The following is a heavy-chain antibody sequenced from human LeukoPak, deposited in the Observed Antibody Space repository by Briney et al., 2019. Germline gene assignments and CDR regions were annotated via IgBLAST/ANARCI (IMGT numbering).Heavy chain of an antibody. J-gene: IGHJ4*02. CDR1: GYTFTGYY. D-gene: IGHD1-20*01. CDR3: ARAPGRYNWNREVCCY. V-gene: IGHV1-2*02. CDR2: INPNSGGT. Sequence: ASVKVSCKASGYTFTGYYMHWVRQAPGQGLEWMGWINPNSGGTNYAQKFQGRVTMTRDTSISTAYMELGRLRSDDTAVYYCARAPGRYNWNREVCCYWGQGTLVTVSS.